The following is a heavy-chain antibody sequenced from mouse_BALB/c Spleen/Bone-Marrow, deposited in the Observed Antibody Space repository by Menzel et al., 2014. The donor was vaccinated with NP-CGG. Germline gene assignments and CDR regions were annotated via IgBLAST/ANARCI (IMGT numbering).Heavy chain of an antibody. Sequence: VHLVESGPGLVAPSQSLSITCTVSGFSLTSYGVHWVRQPPGEGLEWLGVIWAGGSTNYNSALMSRLSISKDNSKSQVFLKMNSLQTDDTAMYYCARGYYYGSTYYYAMDYWGQGTSVTVSS. D-gene: IGHD1-1*01. CDR1: GFSLTSYG. V-gene: IGHV2-9*02. CDR2: IWAGGST. CDR3: ARGYYYGSTYYYAMDY. J-gene: IGHJ4*01.